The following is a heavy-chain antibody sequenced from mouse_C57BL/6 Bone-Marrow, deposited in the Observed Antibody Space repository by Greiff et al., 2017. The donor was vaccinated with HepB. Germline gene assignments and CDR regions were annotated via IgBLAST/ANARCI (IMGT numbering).Heavy chain of an antibody. CDR1: GYTFTSYW. CDR3: ARSPLAGKGFAY. Sequence: QVQLQQPGAELVKPGASVKMSCKASGYTFTSYWITWVKQRPGQGLEWIGDIYPGSGSTNYNEKFKSKATLTVDTSSSTAYMQLSSLTSEDSAVYYCARSPLAGKGFAYWGQGTLVTVSA. CDR2: IYPGSGST. J-gene: IGHJ3*01. V-gene: IGHV1-55*01.